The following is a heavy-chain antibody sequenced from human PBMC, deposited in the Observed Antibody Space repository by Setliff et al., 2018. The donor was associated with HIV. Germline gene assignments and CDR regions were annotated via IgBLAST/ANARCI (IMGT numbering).Heavy chain of an antibody. CDR3: ARGTTWNVVTDAFDI. D-gene: IGHD1-1*01. Sequence: SETLSLTCTVTGYSISSGYYWAWIRQPPGKGLEWIGYIYHAGNTYYNPSLKSRVTITVDTSKNQISLRLNSLTAADTAVYYWARGTTWNVVTDAFDIWGQGTMVTVSS. V-gene: IGHV4-38-2*02. CDR2: IYHAGNT. J-gene: IGHJ3*02. CDR1: GYSISSGYY.